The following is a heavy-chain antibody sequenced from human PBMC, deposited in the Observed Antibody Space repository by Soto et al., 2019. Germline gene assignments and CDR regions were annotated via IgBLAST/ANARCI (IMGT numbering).Heavy chain of an antibody. V-gene: IGHV3-30*18. CDR2: ISYDGSNK. D-gene: IGHD4-17*01. Sequence: QVQLVESGGGVVQPGRSLRLSCAASGFTFSSYGMHWVRQAPGKGLEWVAVISYDGSNKYYADSVKGRFTISRDNSKNTLYLQMNGLRAEDTAVYYCAKEGHGDYVYVVDYWGQGTLVTVSS. J-gene: IGHJ4*02. CDR1: GFTFSSYG. CDR3: AKEGHGDYVYVVDY.